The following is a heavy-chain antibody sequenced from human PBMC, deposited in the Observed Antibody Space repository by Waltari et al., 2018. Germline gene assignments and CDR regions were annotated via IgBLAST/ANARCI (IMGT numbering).Heavy chain of an antibody. Sequence: EVQLLESGGGLVQPGGSLRLSCAASGFTFSNYAMSWVRQAPGKGVEWVSAISGSGDGTYHGDSVKGRFTISRDNSKNTLDLQMNSLRVEDTAIYFCAKVYSGSYLDYWGQGTLVTVSS. CDR3: AKVYSGSYLDY. V-gene: IGHV3-23*01. CDR2: ISGSGDGT. J-gene: IGHJ4*02. CDR1: GFTFSNYA. D-gene: IGHD1-26*01.